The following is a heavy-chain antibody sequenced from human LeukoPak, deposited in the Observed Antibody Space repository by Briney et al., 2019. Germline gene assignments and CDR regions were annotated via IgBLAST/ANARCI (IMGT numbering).Heavy chain of an antibody. CDR1: GYTFTSYG. Sequence: GASVKVSCKASGYTFTSYGISWVRQATGQGLEWMGWMNPNSGNTGYAQKFQGRVTMTRNTSISTAYMELSSLRSEDTAVYYCARGGPFYDYVWGTHLLAFDIWGQGTMVTVSS. D-gene: IGHD3-16*01. CDR3: ARGGPFYDYVWGTHLLAFDI. J-gene: IGHJ3*02. V-gene: IGHV1-8*02. CDR2: MNPNSGNT.